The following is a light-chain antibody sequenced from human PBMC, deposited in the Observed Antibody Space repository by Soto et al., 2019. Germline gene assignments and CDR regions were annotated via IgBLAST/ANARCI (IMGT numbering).Light chain of an antibody. CDR1: SSDVGGYNY. Sequence: QSALTQPPSASGSPGQSCAISCTGTSSDVGGYNYVSWYQQHPGKAPKLMIYEVNKRPSGVPDRFSGSKSGNTASLTVSGLQAEDDDDYYCSSYAGSSNVFGTGTKLTVL. CDR3: SSYAGSSNV. CDR2: EVN. V-gene: IGLV2-8*01. J-gene: IGLJ1*01.